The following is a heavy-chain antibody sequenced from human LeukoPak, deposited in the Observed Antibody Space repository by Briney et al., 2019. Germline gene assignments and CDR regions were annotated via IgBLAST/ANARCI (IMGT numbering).Heavy chain of an antibody. Sequence: ASVKVSCKVSGYTLTELSMHWVRQAPGKGLEWMGGFDPEDGETIYAQKFQGRVTMTEDTSTDTAYMELSSLRSEDTAVYYCATAQLGMGAFDIWGQGTMVTVSS. D-gene: IGHD7-27*01. J-gene: IGHJ3*02. V-gene: IGHV1-24*01. CDR3: ATAQLGMGAFDI. CDR1: GYTLTELS. CDR2: FDPEDGET.